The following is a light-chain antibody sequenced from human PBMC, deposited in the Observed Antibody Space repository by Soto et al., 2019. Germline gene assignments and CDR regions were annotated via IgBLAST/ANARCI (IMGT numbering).Light chain of an antibody. CDR2: AAS. CDR3: QQYGSSPWT. J-gene: IGKJ1*01. CDR1: QSVSSSY. V-gene: IGKV3-20*01. Sequence: EVVLTQSPATLSLSPGERATLSCRASQSVSSSYVAWYQQKPGQAPRLLIYAASSRATGIPDRFSGSGSGTDFTLTISRLEPEDFAVYYCQQYGSSPWTFGQGTKVDIK.